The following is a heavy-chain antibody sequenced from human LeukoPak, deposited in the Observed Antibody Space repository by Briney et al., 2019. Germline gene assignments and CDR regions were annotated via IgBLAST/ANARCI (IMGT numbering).Heavy chain of an antibody. CDR3: ARGGLIDY. CDR2: INPNSGGT. D-gene: IGHD5/OR15-5a*01. Sequence: TSVTVSCKASGYTLTFYYIHWARQAPAQGLEWMGWINPNSGGTNYAQKFQGRVTMTRETSISTAYMELSRLRSDDTAVYYYARGGLIDYWGQGTLVTVSS. V-gene: IGHV1-2*02. CDR1: GYTLTFYY. J-gene: IGHJ4*02.